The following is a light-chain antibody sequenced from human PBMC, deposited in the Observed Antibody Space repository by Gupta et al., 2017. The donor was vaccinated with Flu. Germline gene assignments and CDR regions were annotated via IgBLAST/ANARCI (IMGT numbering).Light chain of an antibody. J-gene: IGLJ3*02. Sequence: ITISCTATSSDVGDYDYVSWYQQHPGKAPKLLIFGVSSRPSGVSNRFSGSKSGSTASLTISGLQAEDEADYYCDSRTSTSTLLVFGGGTKVTVI. CDR2: GVS. CDR3: DSRTSTSTLLV. CDR1: SSDVGDYDY. V-gene: IGLV2-14*03.